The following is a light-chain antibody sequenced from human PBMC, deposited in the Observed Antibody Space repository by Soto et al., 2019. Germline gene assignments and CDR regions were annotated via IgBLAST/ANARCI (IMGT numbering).Light chain of an antibody. V-gene: IGKV4-1*01. J-gene: IGKJ3*01. CDR1: QSVLYSPNNKNY. CDR2: WAS. Sequence: DIVMTQSPDSLAVSLGERATINCKSSQSVLYSPNNKNYLAWYQQKPGQPLKLLIYWASTRESGVPDRFSGSGSGTDFTLTISSLQAEDGAFYYCQQYYSAPFTFGPGTKVEIK. CDR3: QQYYSAPFT.